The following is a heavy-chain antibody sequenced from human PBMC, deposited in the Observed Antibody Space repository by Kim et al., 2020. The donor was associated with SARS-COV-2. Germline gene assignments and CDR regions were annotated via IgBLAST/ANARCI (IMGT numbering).Heavy chain of an antibody. CDR2: INPNSGGT. CDR1: GYTFTGYY. CDR3: ARGVVYKQWLVHWYFDL. Sequence: ASVKVSCKASGYTFTGYYMHWVRQAPGQGLEWMGRINPNSGGTNYAQKFQGRVTMTRDTSISTAYMELSRLRSDDTAVYYCARGVVYKQWLVHWYFDLWGRGTLVTVSS. J-gene: IGHJ2*01. V-gene: IGHV1-2*06. D-gene: IGHD6-19*01.